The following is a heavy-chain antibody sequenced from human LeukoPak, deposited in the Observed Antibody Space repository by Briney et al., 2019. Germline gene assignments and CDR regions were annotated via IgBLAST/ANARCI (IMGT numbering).Heavy chain of an antibody. CDR3: ARGWDYDSGGRPTAYVY. V-gene: IGHV1-69*13. CDR1: GYTFTSYG. D-gene: IGHD3-22*01. CDR2: IIPIFGTA. J-gene: IGHJ4*02. Sequence: SVKVSCKASGYTFTSYGISWVRQAPGQGLEWMGGIIPIFGTANYAQKFQGRVTITADESTSTVYMELNSLKSEDTAVYYCARGWDYDSGGRPTAYVYWGQGTLVTVSS.